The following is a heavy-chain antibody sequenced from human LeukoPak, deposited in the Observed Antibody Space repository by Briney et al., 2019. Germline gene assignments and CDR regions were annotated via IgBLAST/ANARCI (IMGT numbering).Heavy chain of an antibody. V-gene: IGHV3-33*06. Sequence: PGGSLRLSCAASGFTLSSYGMHWVRQAPGKGLEWVAVIWYDVSNKYYADSVKGRFTISRDNSKNTLYLQMNSLRAEDTAVYYCAKDALALRYFDWLPRSYFDYWGQGTLVTVSS. J-gene: IGHJ4*02. CDR1: GFTLSSYG. D-gene: IGHD3-9*01. CDR2: IWYDVSNK. CDR3: AKDALALRYFDWLPRSYFDY.